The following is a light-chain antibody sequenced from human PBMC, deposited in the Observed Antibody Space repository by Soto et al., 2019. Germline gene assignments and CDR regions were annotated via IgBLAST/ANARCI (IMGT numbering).Light chain of an antibody. CDR1: QGISSY. CDR3: QQLNSYPIT. J-gene: IGKJ5*01. Sequence: DIQLTQSPSFLSASVGDRVTITCRASQGISSYLAWYQQKPGKAPKLLIYGASTLQSGVPPRFSGSGSGTEFTLTISSLQPEDFGTYYCQQLNSYPITFGQGTRLEIK. CDR2: GAS. V-gene: IGKV1-9*01.